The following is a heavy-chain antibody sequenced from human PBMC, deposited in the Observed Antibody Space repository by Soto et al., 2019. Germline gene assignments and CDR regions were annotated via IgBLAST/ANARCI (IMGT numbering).Heavy chain of an antibody. V-gene: IGHV4-59*01. CDR2: IYYSGST. CDR3: ARSMVHGSSRSWYPNIKRNCFGMDV. D-gene: IGHD6-13*01. CDR1: GGSISSNY. J-gene: IGHJ6*02. Sequence: SENLSLTCTVSGGSISSNYWSWIRQPPGKGLEWIGYIYYSGSTNYNPSLKSRVTISVDTPKNQFSLKLTSVTAAHAAVYYCARSMVHGSSRSWYPNIKRNCFGMDVWARGSTVAV.